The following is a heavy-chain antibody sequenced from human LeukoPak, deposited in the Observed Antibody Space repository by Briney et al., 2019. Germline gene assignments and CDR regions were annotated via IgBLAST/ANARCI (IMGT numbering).Heavy chain of an antibody. CDR3: ARGGYQLLWY. J-gene: IGHJ4*02. D-gene: IGHD2-2*01. V-gene: IGHV3-7*04. CDR1: GFTFSTYW. CDR2: IKQHGSEK. Sequence: GGSLRLSCAASGFTFSTYWMSWVRQAPGMGLEWVASIKQHGSEKSYVDSVKGRFTISRDNAKNSLYLQMNSLRAEDTAVYYCARGGYQLLWYWGQGTLVTVSS.